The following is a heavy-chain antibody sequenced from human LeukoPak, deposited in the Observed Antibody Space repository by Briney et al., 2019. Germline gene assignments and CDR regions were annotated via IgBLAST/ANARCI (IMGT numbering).Heavy chain of an antibody. Sequence: GGSLRLSCAASGFTFNDYYMSWFRQSPGKGLEWVSYISNSGSTIYYADSVKGRFTISRDNAKNSLPLQMNSLRAEDTALYYCAREVDHDAFDIWGQGTMVTVSS. J-gene: IGHJ3*02. CDR2: ISNSGSTI. CDR1: GFTFNDYY. CDR3: AREVDHDAFDI. V-gene: IGHV3-11*01.